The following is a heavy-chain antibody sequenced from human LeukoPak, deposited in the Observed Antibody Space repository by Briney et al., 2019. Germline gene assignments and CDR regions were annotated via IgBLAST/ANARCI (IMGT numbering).Heavy chain of an antibody. Sequence: GGSLRLSCAASGFTFSNYGMSWVRQAPGKGLEWVSDISGSGGTTYYADSVKGRFTISRDNSKNTLYLQMSSLRAGDTAVYYCAKTRGYSYTNWYFDLWGRGTLVTVSS. CDR1: GFTFSNYG. CDR2: ISGSGGTT. J-gene: IGHJ2*01. D-gene: IGHD5-18*01. V-gene: IGHV3-23*01. CDR3: AKTRGYSYTNWYFDL.